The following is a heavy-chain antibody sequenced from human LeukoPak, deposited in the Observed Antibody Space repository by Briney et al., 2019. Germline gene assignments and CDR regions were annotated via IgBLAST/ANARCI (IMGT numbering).Heavy chain of an antibody. CDR1: GFTFSDYW. Sequence: PGGSLRLSCAASGFTFSDYWMTWVRQVPGKGLEWVANVGRDVSEKNYVDSVEGRFTISRDNAKKSLDLEMNSLRVEDTALYYCAKVGTWELQRVFENWGQGTLVTVSS. D-gene: IGHD1-26*01. V-gene: IGHV3-7*01. CDR2: VGRDVSEK. J-gene: IGHJ4*02. CDR3: AKVGTWELQRVFEN.